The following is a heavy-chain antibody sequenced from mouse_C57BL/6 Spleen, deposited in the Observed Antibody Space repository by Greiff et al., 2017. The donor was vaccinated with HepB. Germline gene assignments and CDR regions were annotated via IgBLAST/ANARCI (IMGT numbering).Heavy chain of an antibody. CDR1: GYTFTSYW. D-gene: IGHD4-1*01. CDR3: TRFGNWYFDV. V-gene: IGHV1-5*01. CDR2: IYPGNSDT. J-gene: IGHJ1*03. Sequence: DVQLQESGTVLARPGASVKMSCKTSGYTFTSYWMHWVKQRPGQGLEWIGAIYPGNSDTSYNQKFKGKAKLTAVTSASTAYMELSSLTNEDSAVYYCTRFGNWYFDVWGTGTTVTVSS.